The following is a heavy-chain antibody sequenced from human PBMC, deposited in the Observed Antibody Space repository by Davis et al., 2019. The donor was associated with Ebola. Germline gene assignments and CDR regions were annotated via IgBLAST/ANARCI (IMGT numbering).Heavy chain of an antibody. CDR1: GDSFTSHW. D-gene: IGHD5-24*01. CDR2: IYTGESDT. V-gene: IGHV5-51*01. J-gene: IGHJ3*02. CDR3: ASLRRTITGMDDSFDI. Sequence: GESLKISCKDSGDSFTSHWIGWVRQMPGKGLEWMGIIYTGESDTRYSLSFRGQVTISADKSIKTAFLQWSSLKASDTAMYYCASLRRTITGMDDSFDIWGQGTMVNVSS.